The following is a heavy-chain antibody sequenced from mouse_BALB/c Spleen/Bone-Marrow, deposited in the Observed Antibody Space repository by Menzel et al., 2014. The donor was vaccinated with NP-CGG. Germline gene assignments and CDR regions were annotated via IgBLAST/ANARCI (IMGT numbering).Heavy chain of an antibody. CDR2: ISSGGSYT. CDR1: GFILSSYA. CDR3: ARHDYAY. D-gene: IGHD2-4*01. J-gene: IGHJ3*01. Sequence: VQLKESGGGLVKPGGSLKLSCAASGFILSSYAMSWVRQTPEKRLEWVATISSGGSYTYYPDSVKGRFTISRDNAKNTLYLQMSSLRSEDTAMYYCARHDYAYWGQGTLVTVSA. V-gene: IGHV5-9-3*01.